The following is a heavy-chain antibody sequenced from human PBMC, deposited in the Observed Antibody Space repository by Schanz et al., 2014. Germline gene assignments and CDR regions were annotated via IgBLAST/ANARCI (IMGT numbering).Heavy chain of an antibody. Sequence: QVQLVQSGPEVKKPGASVKVSCEISGYTVSALAMHWVRQAPGKGLEWMGKINPSSGTTRIAQNFQGRLTVTRDTSTSTVNMELSSLRSEDTAVYYCARGGFFDSTSFDSWGQGTLVTVSS. D-gene: IGHD2-2*01. CDR1: GYTVSALA. V-gene: IGHV1-46*03. CDR3: ARGGFFDSTSFDS. J-gene: IGHJ4*02. CDR2: INPSSGTT.